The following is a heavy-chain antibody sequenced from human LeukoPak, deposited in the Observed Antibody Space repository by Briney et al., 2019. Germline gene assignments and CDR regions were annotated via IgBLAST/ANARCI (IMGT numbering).Heavy chain of an antibody. Sequence: SETLSLTCTVSGGSISSSSYYWGWIRQPPGKGLEWIGYIYYSGSTNYNPSLKSRVTISVDTSKNQFSLKLSSVTAADTAVYYCARHGAAAGTGGWFDPWGQGTLVTVSS. V-gene: IGHV4-61*05. CDR1: GGSISSSSYY. CDR3: ARHGAAAGTGGWFDP. D-gene: IGHD6-13*01. CDR2: IYYSGST. J-gene: IGHJ5*02.